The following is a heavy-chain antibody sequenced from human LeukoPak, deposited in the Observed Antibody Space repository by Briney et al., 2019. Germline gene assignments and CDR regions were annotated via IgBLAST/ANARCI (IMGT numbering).Heavy chain of an antibody. CDR1: GGSISSYY. J-gene: IGHJ5*02. CDR3: ARVVGYSYAYQDNWFDP. D-gene: IGHD5-18*01. CDR2: IYTSGST. V-gene: IGHV4-4*07. Sequence: SETLSLTCTVSGGSISSYYWSWIRQPAGKGLEWIGRIYTSGSTNYNPSLKSRVTMSVDTSKNQFSLKLSSVTAADTAVYYCARVVGYSYAYQDNWFDPWGQGTLVTVSS.